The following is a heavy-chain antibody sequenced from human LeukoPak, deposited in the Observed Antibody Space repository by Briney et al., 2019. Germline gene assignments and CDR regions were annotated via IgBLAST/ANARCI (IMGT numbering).Heavy chain of an antibody. V-gene: IGHV4-59*01. CDR3: ANYDSRKDAFDI. CDR2: IYYSGST. CDR1: GGSISSYY. Sequence: SETLSLTCTVSGGSISSYYWSWIRQPPGKGLEWIGYIYYSGSTNYNPSLKSRVTISVDTSKNQFSLKLSSVTAADTAVYYCANYDSRKDAFDIWGQGTMVTVSS. D-gene: IGHD3-22*01. J-gene: IGHJ3*02.